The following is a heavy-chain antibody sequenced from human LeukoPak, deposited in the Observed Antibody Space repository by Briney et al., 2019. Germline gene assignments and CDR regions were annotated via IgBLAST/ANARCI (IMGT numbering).Heavy chain of an antibody. D-gene: IGHD1-26*01. V-gene: IGHV4-34*01. CDR1: GGSFSGYY. Sequence: KPSETLSLTCAVYGGSFSGYYWSWIRQPPGKGLEWIGEINHSGSTNYNPSLKSRVTISVDTSKNQFSLKLSSVTAADTAVYYCARRNSGSYRRWFDPWGQGTLVTVSS. CDR3: ARRNSGSYRRWFDP. J-gene: IGHJ5*02. CDR2: INHSGST.